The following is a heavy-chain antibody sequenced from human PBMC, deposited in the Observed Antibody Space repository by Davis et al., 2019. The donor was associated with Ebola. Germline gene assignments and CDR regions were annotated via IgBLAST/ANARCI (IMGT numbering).Heavy chain of an antibody. CDR1: GFTFSSYG. CDR2: IWYDGSNK. Sequence: GESLKISCAASGFTFSSYGMHWVRQAPGKGLEWVAVIWYDGSNKYYADSVKGRFTISRDNSKNTLYLQMNSLRAEDTAVYYCARDRYSVTGDYYGMDVWGHGTTVTVSS. CDR3: ARDRYSVTGDYYGMDV. D-gene: IGHD4-17*01. V-gene: IGHV3-33*01. J-gene: IGHJ6*02.